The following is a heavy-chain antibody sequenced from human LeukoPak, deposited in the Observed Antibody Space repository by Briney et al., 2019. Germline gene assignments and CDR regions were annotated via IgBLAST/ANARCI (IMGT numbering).Heavy chain of an antibody. J-gene: IGHJ4*02. V-gene: IGHV3-30*04. CDR2: IPYDGSSK. CDR1: GFTFSSYA. D-gene: IGHD3-10*01. CDR3: AKDRGFGVFFQYYFYY. Sequence: GGSLRLSCAASGFTFSSYAMHWVRQAPGKGLEWVAVIPYDGSSKYYADSVKGRFTISRDNSNNTLYLQMNSLRADDTAVYYCAKDRGFGVFFQYYFYYWGEGTLVTVSS.